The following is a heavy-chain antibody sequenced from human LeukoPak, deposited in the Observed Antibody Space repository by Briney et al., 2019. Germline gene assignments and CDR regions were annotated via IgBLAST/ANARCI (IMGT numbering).Heavy chain of an antibody. CDR3: ARDCGDYYYYYYMDV. Sequence: PSETLSLTCSVSGDSLTSGFYWGWIRQPPGKGLEWIGSIYYSGSTYYNPSLKSRVTISVDTSKNQFSLKLSSVTAADTAVYYCARDCGDYYYYYYMDVWGKGTTVTVSS. CDR1: GDSLTSGFY. D-gene: IGHD4-17*01. V-gene: IGHV4-38-2*02. J-gene: IGHJ6*03. CDR2: IYYSGST.